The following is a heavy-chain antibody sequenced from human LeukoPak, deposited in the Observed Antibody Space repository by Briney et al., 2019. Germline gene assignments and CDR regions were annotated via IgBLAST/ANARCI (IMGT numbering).Heavy chain of an antibody. J-gene: IGHJ4*02. D-gene: IGHD3-16*01. V-gene: IGHV1-18*01. Sequence: ASVKVSCKASGYTFTSYGITWVRQAPGQGLEWMGWISTYNGDTNYAQKLQGRVTMTTDTSTNTAYMELRSLRSDDTAVYYCAREGLGELTLDYWGQGTLVTVSS. CDR1: GYTFTSYG. CDR3: AREGLGELTLDY. CDR2: ISTYNGDT.